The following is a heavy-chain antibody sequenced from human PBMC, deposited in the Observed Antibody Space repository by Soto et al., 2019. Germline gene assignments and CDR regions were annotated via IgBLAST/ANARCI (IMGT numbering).Heavy chain of an antibody. CDR2: IKQDEREK. D-gene: IGHD4-17*01. CDR1: GFTFSGYW. CDR3: ARDVSYGANGLEY. V-gene: IGHV3-7*01. Sequence: EVQLVESGGGLVQPGGSLRLSCVASGFTFSGYWMSWVRQAPGKGLEWVANIKQDEREKYYLESLKGRFTISRDNAKNSLFLQMNSLRAEDTAVYYCARDVSYGANGLEYWGQGTLVIVSS. J-gene: IGHJ4*02.